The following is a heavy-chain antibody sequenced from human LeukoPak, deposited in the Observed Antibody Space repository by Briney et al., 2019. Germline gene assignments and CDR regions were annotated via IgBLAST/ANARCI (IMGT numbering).Heavy chain of an antibody. CDR2: IYHSGST. D-gene: IGHD4-17*01. Sequence: TQTLSLTCAVSGGSISSGGYSWGWIRQPPGKGLEWIGYIYHSGSTYYTPSLKTRLPITIDRYTNEFPLTLRSVTPADTCVYFCPRDRPYDHGNAFDMWGQGTMVSVSP. CDR3: PRDRPYDHGNAFDM. V-gene: IGHV4-30-2*01. CDR1: GGSISSGGYS. J-gene: IGHJ3*02.